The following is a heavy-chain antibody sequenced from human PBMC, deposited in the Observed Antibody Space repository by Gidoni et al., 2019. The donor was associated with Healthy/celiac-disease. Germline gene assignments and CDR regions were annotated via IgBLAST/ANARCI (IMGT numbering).Heavy chain of an antibody. J-gene: IGHJ6*03. D-gene: IGHD1-20*01. CDR1: GFTFSSYG. V-gene: IGHV3-30*18. Sequence: GFTFSSYGMHWVRQAPGKGLEWVAVISYDGSNKYYADSVKGRFTISRDNSKNTLYLQMNSLRAEDTAVYYCAKDGITGTWAYYYYYMDVWGKGTTVTVSS. CDR2: ISYDGSNK. CDR3: AKDGITGTWAYYYYYMDV.